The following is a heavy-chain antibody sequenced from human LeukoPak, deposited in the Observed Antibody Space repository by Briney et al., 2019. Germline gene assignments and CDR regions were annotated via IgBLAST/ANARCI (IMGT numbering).Heavy chain of an antibody. CDR3: ASTSGWYEPIDY. CDR2: IWYNGSNK. D-gene: IGHD6-19*01. Sequence: PGRSLRLPCAASGFTFSYYAMHWVRQAPGKGLEWVAVIWYNGSNKNYADSVKGRFTISRDNSKNTLYLQMSSLRAEDTAVYYCASTSGWYEPIDYWGQGTLVTVSS. V-gene: IGHV3-33*01. J-gene: IGHJ4*02. CDR1: GFTFSYYA.